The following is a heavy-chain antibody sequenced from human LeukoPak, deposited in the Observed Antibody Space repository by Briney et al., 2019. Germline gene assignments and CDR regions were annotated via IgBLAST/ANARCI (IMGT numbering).Heavy chain of an antibody. CDR1: GSSMTNYY. D-gene: IGHD6-19*01. Sequence: KPSETLSLTCTVSGSSMTNYYWTWIRQPPGKGLEWIGYIYYSGSTNYNPSLMSRVTISVDTSKNHFSLRLSSVTAADTAVYYCARSGFYNTGWAHFDSWGQGALVTVSS. CDR3: ARSGFYNTGWAHFDS. V-gene: IGHV4-59*08. CDR2: IYYSGST. J-gene: IGHJ4*02.